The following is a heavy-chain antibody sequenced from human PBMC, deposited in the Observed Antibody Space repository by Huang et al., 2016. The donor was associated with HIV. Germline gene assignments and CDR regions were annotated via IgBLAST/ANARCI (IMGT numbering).Heavy chain of an antibody. CDR1: GGSFSGYY. V-gene: IGHV4-34*01. J-gene: IGHJ6*03. Sequence: QVQLQQWGAGLLRPSETLSLTCAVYGGSFSGYYGTWIRQPPGKGLEWIGEINQSESTNYNPSLKSRVTISVDTSRNQFSLTLTSVTAADTAVYYCARGQGGYYYYYMDVWGKEATVTVSS. CDR2: INQSEST. CDR3: ARGQGGYYYYYMDV.